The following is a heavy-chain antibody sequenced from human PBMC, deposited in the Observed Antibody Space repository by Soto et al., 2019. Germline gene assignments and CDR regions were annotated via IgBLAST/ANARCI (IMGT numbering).Heavy chain of an antibody. CDR3: AREQHTYGPFYFDY. Sequence: QVQLQESGPGLVKPSQTLSLTCTVSGASISSGGYYWSWIRQHPGRGLEWIGYIYHSGSAFYNPSLKSRLTISVDTSKNQFSLRLSSVTAADTAVYYCAREQHTYGPFYFDYWGQGTLVTVSS. CDR2: IYHSGSA. D-gene: IGHD5-18*01. V-gene: IGHV4-31*03. J-gene: IGHJ4*02. CDR1: GASISSGGYY.